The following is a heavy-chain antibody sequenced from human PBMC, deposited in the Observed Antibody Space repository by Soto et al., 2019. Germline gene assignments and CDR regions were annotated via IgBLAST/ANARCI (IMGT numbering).Heavy chain of an antibody. CDR1: GGSISSAAYY. V-gene: IGHV4-31*03. CDR2: ISHSGST. J-gene: IGHJ4*02. D-gene: IGHD2-15*01. Sequence: PSETLSLTCTVSGGSISSAAYYWSWIRQHPGKGLEWIGYISHSGSTYYNPSLKSRVIISVDTSKNQFSLSLTSVTAEDTAVYYCAKDIVVVLSAHGPYDYWGQGTLVTVSS. CDR3: AKDIVVVLSAHGPYDY.